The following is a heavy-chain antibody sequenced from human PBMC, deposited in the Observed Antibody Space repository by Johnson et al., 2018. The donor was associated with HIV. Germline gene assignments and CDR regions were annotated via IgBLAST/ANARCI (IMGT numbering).Heavy chain of an antibody. CDR3: TTAIVIDAFDI. CDR2: FYRNGGST. Sequence: VQLVESGGGVVRPGGSLRLSCAASGFTFGDYDMCWVRQVPGKGLEWVSGFYRNGGSTGYAASVQGRFSISRDNAKNSLYLQMSSLKTDDTAVYYCTTAIVIDAFDIWGQGTMVTVSS. CDR1: GFTFGDYD. D-gene: IGHD3-16*02. J-gene: IGHJ3*02. V-gene: IGHV3-20*04.